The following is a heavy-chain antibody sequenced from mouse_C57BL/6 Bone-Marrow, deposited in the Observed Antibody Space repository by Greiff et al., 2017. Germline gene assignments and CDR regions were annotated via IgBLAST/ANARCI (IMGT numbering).Heavy chain of an antibody. CDR2: INPSSGYT. Sequence: VQLQQSGAELARPGASVKMSCKASGYTFTSYTMHWVKQRPGQGLEWIGYINPSSGYTKYNQKFKDKDTLTADKSSSTAYMQLSSLTSEVSAVYYCARKGYYYGSSYYYAMDYWGQGTSVTVSS. CDR3: ARKGYYYGSSYYYAMDY. CDR1: GYTFTSYT. V-gene: IGHV1-4*01. D-gene: IGHD1-1*01. J-gene: IGHJ4*01.